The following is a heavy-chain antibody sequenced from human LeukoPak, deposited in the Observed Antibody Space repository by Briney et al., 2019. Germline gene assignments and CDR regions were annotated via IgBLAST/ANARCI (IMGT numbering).Heavy chain of an antibody. J-gene: IGHJ4*02. CDR2: IVSDGSTT. CDR3: GRDSRYSIDS. Sequence: PGGSLRLSCAASGFTFSTYWMHWVRQAPGKGLVWVSRIVSDGSTTTYADSVKGRFTISRDNAKNTLYLQMNSLRAEDTAVYYCGRDSRYSIDSWGQGTLVTVSP. D-gene: IGHD1-14*01. CDR1: GFTFSTYW. V-gene: IGHV3-74*01.